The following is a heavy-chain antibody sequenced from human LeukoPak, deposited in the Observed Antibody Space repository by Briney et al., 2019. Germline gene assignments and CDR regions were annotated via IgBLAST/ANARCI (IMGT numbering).Heavy chain of an antibody. CDR3: ARDRGYSTFDY. Sequence: PGGSLRLSCAASGFTFGSYGMSWVRQAPGKGLEWVANIKEDGSEINYVDSVKGRFTISRDNAKNSLYLQMNSLRVDDTAVYYCARDRGYSTFDYWGQGTLVTVSS. J-gene: IGHJ4*02. CDR1: GFTFGSYG. V-gene: IGHV3-7*01. CDR2: IKEDGSEI. D-gene: IGHD4-23*01.